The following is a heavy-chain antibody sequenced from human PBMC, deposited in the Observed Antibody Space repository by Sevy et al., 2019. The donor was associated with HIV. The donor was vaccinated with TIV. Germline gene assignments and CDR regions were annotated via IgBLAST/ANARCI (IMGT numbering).Heavy chain of an antibody. D-gene: IGHD3-3*01. V-gene: IGHV3-48*01. CDR3: ARGDYDFCSGQIPNGPDY. Sequence: GGSLRLSCAASGFTFSSYSMNWVRQAPGKGLEWVSYISSSSSTIYYADSVKGRFTISRDNAKNSLYLQMNSLRAEDTAVYYCARGDYDFCSGQIPNGPDYWGQGTLVTVSS. CDR1: GFTFSSYS. J-gene: IGHJ4*02. CDR2: ISSSSSTI.